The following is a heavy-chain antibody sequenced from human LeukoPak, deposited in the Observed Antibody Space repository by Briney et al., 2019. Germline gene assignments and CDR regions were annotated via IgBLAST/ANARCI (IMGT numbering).Heavy chain of an antibody. CDR3: AKARGSGARYYMDV. J-gene: IGHJ6*03. Sequence: GGSLRLSCAASGFTFSSYSMNWVRQAPGKGLEWVSYISSSSTTIYYADSVRGRFTISRDNAKNSLYLHMNSLGDEDTAVYYCAKARGSGARYYMDVWGKGTTVTVSS. CDR1: GFTFSSYS. D-gene: IGHD1-26*01. CDR2: ISSSSTTI. V-gene: IGHV3-48*02.